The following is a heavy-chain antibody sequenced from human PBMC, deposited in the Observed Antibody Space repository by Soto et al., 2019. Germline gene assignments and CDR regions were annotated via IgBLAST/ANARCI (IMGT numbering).Heavy chain of an antibody. V-gene: IGHV4-59*08. J-gene: IGHJ6*03. Sequence: QVELQESGPGLVKPAETLSLTCKVSGGSFSSHYWCWIRQPPGEGMELIGYVFYTGRTNYNPALRSRVLISVGTSKNQFSLKLRSVTAADTAVYYCARQDGYYYYMDVWGKGTTVTVSS. CDR2: VFYTGRT. CDR3: ARQDGYYYYMDV. CDR1: GGSFSSHY.